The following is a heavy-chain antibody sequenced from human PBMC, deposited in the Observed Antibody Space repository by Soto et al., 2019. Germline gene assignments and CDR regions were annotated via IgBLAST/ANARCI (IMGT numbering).Heavy chain of an antibody. CDR3: ARGEAIGDDP. D-gene: IGHD3-10*01. J-gene: IGHJ5*02. CDR1: GLTFSSYW. V-gene: IGHV3-7*01. CDR2: IKQDGSEK. Sequence: VQLVESGGGLAQPGGSLRLSCAASGLTFSSYWMTWVRQAPGKGLEWVANIKQDGSEKYYVDSVKGRFTISRDNAKNSLYLQMNNRRVEDTAVYYCARGEAIGDDPWGHGTLVTVSS.